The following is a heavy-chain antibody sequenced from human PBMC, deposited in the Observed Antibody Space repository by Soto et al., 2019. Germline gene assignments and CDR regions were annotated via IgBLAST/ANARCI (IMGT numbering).Heavy chain of an antibody. CDR1: GGSISSGGYY. D-gene: IGHD3-22*01. V-gene: IGHV4-31*03. CDR2: IYYSGST. J-gene: IGHJ3*02. CDR3: ARDHRGLTYYYDSSGYLHAFDI. Sequence: SETLSLTCTVSGGSISSGGYYWSWIRQHPGKGLEWIGYIYYSGSTYYNPSLKSRVTISVDTSKNQFSLKLSSVTAADTAVYYCARDHRGLTYYYDSSGYLHAFDIWGQGTMVTVS.